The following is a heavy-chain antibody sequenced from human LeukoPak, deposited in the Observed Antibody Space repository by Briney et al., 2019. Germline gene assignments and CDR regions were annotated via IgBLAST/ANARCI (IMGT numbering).Heavy chain of an antibody. CDR1: GFTFSSYW. J-gene: IGHJ6*03. CDR3: ARAKVISFYYYYYMDV. V-gene: IGHV3-74*01. Sequence: PGGSLRLSCAASGFTFSSYWMHWVRQVPGKGLVWVSRIKTDGSSTSYADSVKGRFTISRDNAKNTLFLQMNSLRADDTAVYYCARAKVISFYYYYYMDVWGTGTTVTVSS. D-gene: IGHD3-16*01. CDR2: IKTDGSST.